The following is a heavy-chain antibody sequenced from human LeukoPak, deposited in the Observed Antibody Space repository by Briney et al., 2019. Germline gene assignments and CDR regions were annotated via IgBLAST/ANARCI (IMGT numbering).Heavy chain of an antibody. CDR2: INPSGGST. D-gene: IGHD3-10*01. CDR3: ARGPIWFGDRKDAFDI. CDR1: GYTFTSYY. V-gene: IGHV1-46*01. J-gene: IGHJ3*02. Sequence: GASVKVSCKASGYTFTSYYMHWVRQAPGQGLEWMGIINPSGGSTSYAQKFQGRVTMTRDTSTSTVYMELSRLRSDDTAVYYCARGPIWFGDRKDAFDIWGQGTMVTVSS.